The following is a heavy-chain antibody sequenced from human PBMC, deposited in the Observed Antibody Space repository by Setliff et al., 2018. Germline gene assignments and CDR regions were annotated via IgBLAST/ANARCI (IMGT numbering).Heavy chain of an antibody. CDR3: ARDKGVISLDY. J-gene: IGHJ4*02. CDR2: IRNDGSSQ. D-gene: IGHD3-10*01. CDR1: GFTFSSSG. V-gene: IGHV3-30*02. Sequence: GGSLRLSCILSGFSAASGFTFSSSGMHWVRQAPGKGLEWVTFIRNDGSSQYYADSVQGRFTVSRDNSRNTLYLDMNSLRGEDTAVYYCARDKGVISLDYWGQGTLVTVSS.